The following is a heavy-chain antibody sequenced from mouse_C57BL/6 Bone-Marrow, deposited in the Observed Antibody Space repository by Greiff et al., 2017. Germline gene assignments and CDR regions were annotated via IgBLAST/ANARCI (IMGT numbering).Heavy chain of an antibody. V-gene: IGHV1-63*01. CDR3: ARYDSYWYFDV. CDR1: GYTFTNYW. Sequence: QVHVKQSGAELVRPGTSVKMSCKASGYTFTNYWIGWAKQRPGHGLEWIGDIYPGGGYTNYNEKFKGKATLTADKSSSTAYMQFSSLTSEDSAIYYCARYDSYWYFDVWGTGTTVTVSS. J-gene: IGHJ1*03. CDR2: IYPGGGYT. D-gene: IGHD2-4*01.